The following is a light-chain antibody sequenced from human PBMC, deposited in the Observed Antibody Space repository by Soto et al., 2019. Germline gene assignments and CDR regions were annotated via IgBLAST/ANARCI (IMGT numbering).Light chain of an antibody. CDR3: QQYHSYSLT. Sequence: DIQMTQSPSTLSASVGDRVTITCRASQSISSWLAWYQQKPGKAPKLLIYKASSLEGGVPSRFSGSGFETDFTLTISRLQPDDFATYYCQQYHSYSLTFGGGTKLDIK. CDR2: KAS. J-gene: IGKJ4*01. V-gene: IGKV1-5*03. CDR1: QSISSW.